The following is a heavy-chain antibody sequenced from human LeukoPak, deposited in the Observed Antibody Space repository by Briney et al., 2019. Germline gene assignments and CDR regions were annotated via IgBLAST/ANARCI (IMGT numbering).Heavy chain of an antibody. CDR1: GFTFSSYA. V-gene: IGHV3-23*01. CDR3: AKWPEGAMDYFDY. J-gene: IGHJ4*02. D-gene: IGHD3-16*01. Sequence: GGSLRLSCAASGFTFSSYAMSWVRQAPGKGLEWVSAISGDGTRTYYADSVKGRFTISRDNSKSTLYLGMSSLRVEDTAIYYCAKWPEGAMDYFDYWGQGTLVTVSS. CDR2: ISGDGTRT.